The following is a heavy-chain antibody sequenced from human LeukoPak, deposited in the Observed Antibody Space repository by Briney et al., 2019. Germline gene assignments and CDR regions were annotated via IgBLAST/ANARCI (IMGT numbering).Heavy chain of an antibody. CDR3: ARAMETVSDAFDI. Sequence: PGRSLRLSCAASGFTFSSYAMHWVRQAPGKGLEWVAVISYDGSNKYYADSVKGRFTIPRDNSKNTLYLQMNSLRAEDTAVYYCARAMETVSDAFDIWGQGTMVTVSS. V-gene: IGHV3-30*04. D-gene: IGHD3-3*01. J-gene: IGHJ3*02. CDR1: GFTFSSYA. CDR2: ISYDGSNK.